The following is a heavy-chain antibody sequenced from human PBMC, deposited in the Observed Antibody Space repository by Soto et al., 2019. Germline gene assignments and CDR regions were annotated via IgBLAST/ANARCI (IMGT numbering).Heavy chain of an antibody. CDR2: ISGSGGDT. CDR1: GFIFSNYA. D-gene: IGHD2-2*01. V-gene: IGHV3-23*01. CDR3: AKDAGRGGGSAFDC. Sequence: EVQLLDSGGGLVQPGGSLRLSCAASGFIFSNYAMSWVRQAPGKGLEWVSAISGSGGDTFYVGSVKGRFTISRDNSKNTLALQMNSLIAEDTATYYCAKDAGRGGGSAFDCLGQGTLVTVSS. J-gene: IGHJ4*02.